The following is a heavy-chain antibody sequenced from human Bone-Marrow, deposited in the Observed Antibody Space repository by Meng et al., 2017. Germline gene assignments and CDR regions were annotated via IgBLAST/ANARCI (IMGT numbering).Heavy chain of an antibody. D-gene: IGHD3-16*02. Sequence: QVQLVQSGSELKKPGASVKVSCKAAGYTFTSYAMNWVRQAPGQGLEWMGGFDPEDGETIYAQKFQGRVTMTEDTSTDTAYMELSSLRSEDTAVYYCATIRGSYRYTLDYWGQGTLVTVSS. J-gene: IGHJ4*02. CDR1: GYTFTSYA. CDR3: ATIRGSYRYTLDY. CDR2: FDPEDGET. V-gene: IGHV1-24*01.